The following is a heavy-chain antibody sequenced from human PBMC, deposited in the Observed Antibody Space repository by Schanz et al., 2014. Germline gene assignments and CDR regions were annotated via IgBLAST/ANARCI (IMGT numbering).Heavy chain of an antibody. J-gene: IGHJ3*02. CDR1: GGTFSRLT. CDR2: VIPILGVT. CDR3: ARGTMPGTFDI. D-gene: IGHD2-2*01. V-gene: IGHV1-69*02. Sequence: QVQLVQSGAEVKKPGTSVRVSCKASGGTFSRLTFSWVRQAPGQGLEWMGRVIPILGVTHYAQKFQGRVTITADKSTTTAYMELSSLRYEDTALYYCARGTMPGTFDIWGQGTMVTVSS.